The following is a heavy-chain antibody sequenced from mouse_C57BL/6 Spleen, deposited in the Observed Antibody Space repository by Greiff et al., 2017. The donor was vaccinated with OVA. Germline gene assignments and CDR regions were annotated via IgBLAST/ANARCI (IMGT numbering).Heavy chain of an antibody. CDR2: ISSGSSTI. Sequence: EVMLVESGGGLVKPGGSLKLSCAASGFTFSDYGMHWVRQAPEKGLEWVAYISSGSSTIYYADTVKGRFTISRDNAKNTLFLQMTSLRSEDTAMYYCARRGITTVVATDWYFDVWGTGTTVTVSS. CDR3: ARRGITTVVATDWYFDV. CDR1: GFTFSDYG. D-gene: IGHD1-1*01. V-gene: IGHV5-17*01. J-gene: IGHJ1*03.